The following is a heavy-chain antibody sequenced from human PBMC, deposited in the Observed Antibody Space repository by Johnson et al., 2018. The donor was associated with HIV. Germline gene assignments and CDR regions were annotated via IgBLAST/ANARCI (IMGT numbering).Heavy chain of an antibody. CDR3: ARFLGYYDSNGYYFGDGFDV. V-gene: IGHV3-74*02. CDR2: LNSDESST. Sequence: VQLVESGGGLVQPGGSLRLSCAASGFTFSSYWMHWVRQAPGKGLVWVSSLNSDESSTNYAESVKGRFTISRDNAKNSLYLQMNSLEAEDTAWYYCARFLGYYDSNGYYFGDGFDVWGRGTMVTVSS. D-gene: IGHD3-22*01. J-gene: IGHJ3*01. CDR1: GFTFSSYW.